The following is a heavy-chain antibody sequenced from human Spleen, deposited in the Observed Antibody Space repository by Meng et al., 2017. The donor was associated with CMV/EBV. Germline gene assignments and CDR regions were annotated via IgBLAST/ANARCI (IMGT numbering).Heavy chain of an antibody. Sequence: GESLKISCATSGFTFSTYAMSWVRQAPGKGLEWVSGISDNGDRTYYADSVKGRFTISRDNSKNTLYLQMNSLRAEDTAVYYCARAEYYYGSGSYYNAWGQGTLVTVSS. CDR1: GFTFSTYA. V-gene: IGHV3-23*01. J-gene: IGHJ5*02. CDR2: ISDNGDRT. CDR3: ARAEYYYGSGSYYNA. D-gene: IGHD3-10*01.